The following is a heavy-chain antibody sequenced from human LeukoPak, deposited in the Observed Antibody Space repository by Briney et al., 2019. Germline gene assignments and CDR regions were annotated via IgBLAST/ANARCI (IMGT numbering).Heavy chain of an antibody. J-gene: IGHJ4*02. CDR3: AKGTAGIGVAGTFGYLDY. D-gene: IGHD6-19*01. CDR1: GFTFSSFG. V-gene: IGHV3-30*02. CDR2: IRFDGSNE. Sequence: GGSLRLSCAASGFTFSSFGMHWVRQAPGKGLEWVASIRFDGSNEKYADSVKGRFTISRDNPKNTLYVQMNSLSTEDTALYYCAKGTAGIGVAGTFGYLDYWGQGTLVAVSS.